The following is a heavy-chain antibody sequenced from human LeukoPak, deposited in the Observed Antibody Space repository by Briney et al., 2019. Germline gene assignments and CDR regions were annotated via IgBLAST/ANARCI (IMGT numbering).Heavy chain of an antibody. CDR3: AKVAKLAYDAFDI. J-gene: IGHJ3*02. CDR2: ISGSGGST. V-gene: IGHV3-23*01. Sequence: GGSLRLSCAASGFTFSSYSMMWVRQAPGKGLEWVSAISGSGGSTYYADSVKGRFTISRDNSKNTLYLQMNSLRAEDTAVYYCAKVAKLAYDAFDIWGQGTMVTVSS. CDR1: GFTFSSYS. D-gene: IGHD6-13*01.